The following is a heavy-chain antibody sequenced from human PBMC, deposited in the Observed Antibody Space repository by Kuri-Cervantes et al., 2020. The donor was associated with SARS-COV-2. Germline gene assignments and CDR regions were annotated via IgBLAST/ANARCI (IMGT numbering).Heavy chain of an antibody. V-gene: IGHV1-58*01. J-gene: IGHJ6*02. CDR2: IVVGSGNT. D-gene: IGHD2-15*01. Sequence: SVKVSCKASGFTFTSSAVQWVRQARGQRLEWIGWIVVGSGNTNYAQKFQERVTITRDMSTSTAYMEPSSLRSEDTAVYYCAASPISRVVVAAHAYYYCGMDVWGQGTTVTVSS. CDR3: AASPISRVVVAAHAYYYCGMDV. CDR1: GFTFTSSA.